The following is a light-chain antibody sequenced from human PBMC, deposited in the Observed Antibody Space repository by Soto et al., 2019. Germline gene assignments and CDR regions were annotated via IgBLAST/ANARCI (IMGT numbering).Light chain of an antibody. CDR3: SSFTSNRIYV. V-gene: IGLV2-14*03. Sequence: QSVLTQATCVSGSPGQSITISCTGNHNDIGTYDYVSWYQQHPGRAPRLLIHGVTTRPSGISGRFSASKSGLTASLTISGLQPEDEADYYCSSFTSNRIYVFGPGTKVTVL. CDR2: GVT. J-gene: IGLJ1*01. CDR1: HNDIGTYDY.